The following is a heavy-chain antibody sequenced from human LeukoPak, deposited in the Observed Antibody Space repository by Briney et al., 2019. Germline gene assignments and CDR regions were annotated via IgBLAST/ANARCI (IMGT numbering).Heavy chain of an antibody. D-gene: IGHD6-19*01. J-gene: IGHJ3*02. V-gene: IGHV1-69*05. CDR1: GGTFSSYA. CDR3: ARVKGSSGWLHDAFDI. CDR2: IIPIFGTA. Sequence: ASVKVSCKASGGTFSSYAISWVRQAPGQGLEWMGGIIPIFGTANYAQKFQGRVTITTDESTSTAYMELSSLRPEDTAVYYCARVKGSSGWLHDAFDIWGQGTMVTVSS.